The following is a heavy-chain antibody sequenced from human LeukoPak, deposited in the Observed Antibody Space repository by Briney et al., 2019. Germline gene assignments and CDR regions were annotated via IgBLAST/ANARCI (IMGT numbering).Heavy chain of an antibody. Sequence: PGGSLRLSCAASGFSFSNSWMHWVRQAPGKGLVWVSRINSDGTTTYYADSVKGRFTISGESSGNTLSLQMHNLRAEDTAVYYCAKGVRLWFAFYFDYWGQGTLVTVSS. CDR1: GFSFSNSW. V-gene: IGHV3-74*01. J-gene: IGHJ4*02. CDR2: INSDGTTT. CDR3: AKGVRLWFAFYFDY. D-gene: IGHD3-10*01.